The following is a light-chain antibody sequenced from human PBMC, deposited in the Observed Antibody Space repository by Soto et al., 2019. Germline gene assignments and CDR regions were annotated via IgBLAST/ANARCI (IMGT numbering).Light chain of an antibody. J-gene: IGLJ2*01. CDR1: SSNIGAVFD. V-gene: IGLV1-40*01. CDR3: QSDNSGLRGWL. CDR2: ENT. Sequence: QSVLTQPPSVSGAPGQRVTISCTGSSSNIGAVFDVHWYQQVPGTAPKLLIYENTKRPSGVPDRFSGSKSGTSASLAITGLQAEDDAYYYCQSDNSGLRGWLFGGGTTLTVL.